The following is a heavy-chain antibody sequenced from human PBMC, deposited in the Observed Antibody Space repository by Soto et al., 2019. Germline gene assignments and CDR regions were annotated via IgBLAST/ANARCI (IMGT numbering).Heavy chain of an antibody. V-gene: IGHV3-7*05. CDR1: GFTFRTYW. Sequence: EVQLVESGGGLVQPGGSLRLSCAASGFTFRTYWLSWVRQVPGKGLEWVANINQDGSEKNYMDSVKGRFTISRDNAKNSLYLRMSSLRAEDTALYYCARDGSTSWYSYDYHGMDVWGQGTTVTVSS. CDR3: ARDGSTSWYSYDYHGMDV. D-gene: IGHD6-13*01. J-gene: IGHJ6*02. CDR2: INQDGSEK.